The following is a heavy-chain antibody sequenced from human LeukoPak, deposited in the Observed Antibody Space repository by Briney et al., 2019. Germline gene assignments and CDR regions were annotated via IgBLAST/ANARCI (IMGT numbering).Heavy chain of an antibody. CDR1: GFTSSDYS. CDR2: ISNSRGTI. V-gene: IGHV3-48*01. Sequence: PGGSLRLSCAASGFTSSDYSLNWVRQAPGKGLEWLSYISNSRGTIYYADSVKGRFTISRDNAKNSLYLQMNSLRAEDTAVYYCAREGREMGEYDSSGYLDYWGQGTLVTVSS. J-gene: IGHJ4*02. CDR3: AREGREMGEYDSSGYLDY. D-gene: IGHD3-22*01.